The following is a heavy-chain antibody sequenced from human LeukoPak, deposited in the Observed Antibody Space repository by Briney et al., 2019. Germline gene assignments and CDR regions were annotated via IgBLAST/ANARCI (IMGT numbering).Heavy chain of an antibody. CDR2: IYYSGST. V-gene: IGHV4-61*01. Sequence: SETLSLTCTVSGVSISSSNSYWGWIRQPPGKGLEWIGYIYYSGSTNYNPSLKSRVTISVDTSKNQFSLKLSSVTAADTAVYYCARDKGLLWFGGAFDIWGQGTMVTVSS. D-gene: IGHD3-10*01. CDR3: ARDKGLLWFGGAFDI. J-gene: IGHJ3*02. CDR1: GVSISSSNSY.